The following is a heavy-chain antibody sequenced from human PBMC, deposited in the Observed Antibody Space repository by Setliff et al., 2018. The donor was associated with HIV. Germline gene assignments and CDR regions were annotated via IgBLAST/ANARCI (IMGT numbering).Heavy chain of an antibody. Sequence: SVKVSCKASGGTFSRFAISWVRQAPGQGLEWMGGIIPIFDSPNYAQKFQGRVTITADGSRSTTYMELSSLRSEDTAVYYYVRGTRYDFWSNYLTDYYLDYWGQGTLVTVSS. V-gene: IGHV1-69*13. CDR3: VRGTRYDFWSNYLTDYYLDY. D-gene: IGHD3-3*01. CDR1: GGTFSRFA. CDR2: IIPIFDSP. J-gene: IGHJ4*02.